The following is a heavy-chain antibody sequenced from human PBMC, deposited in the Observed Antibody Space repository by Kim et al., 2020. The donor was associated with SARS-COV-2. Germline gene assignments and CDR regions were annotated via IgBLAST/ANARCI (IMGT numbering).Heavy chain of an antibody. CDR2: ITSYGTTI. J-gene: IGHJ4*02. Sequence: WGSLRLSFVASGFSFSDYSMTWIRQAPGKGLQSVAYITSYGTTIKYADSVNGRYSISRDNGKKSLSLQMNSLTPEDTSVYYCVRGPADWCRGTLVIVSS. CDR1: GFSFSDYS. CDR3: VRGPAD. V-gene: IGHV3-11*01.